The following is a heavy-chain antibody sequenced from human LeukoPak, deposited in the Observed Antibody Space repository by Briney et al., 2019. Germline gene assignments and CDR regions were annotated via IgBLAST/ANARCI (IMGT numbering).Heavy chain of an antibody. Sequence: SETLSLTCTVSGGSISSYYWSWIRQPPGKGLEWIGYFSSSGSTNYNPSLESRVTISVDTSKNQFSLKLSSATAADTAVYYCARNYGSWSKHVDYWGQGTLVTVSS. CDR3: ARNYGSWSKHVDY. V-gene: IGHV4-59*08. CDR2: FSSSGST. CDR1: GGSISSYY. J-gene: IGHJ4*02. D-gene: IGHD3-10*01.